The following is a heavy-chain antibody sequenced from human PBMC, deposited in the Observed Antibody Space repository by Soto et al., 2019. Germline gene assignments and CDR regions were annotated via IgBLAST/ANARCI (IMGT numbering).Heavy chain of an antibody. Sequence: SVKVSCEASGYTFTSYGISWVRQAPVQGLEWMGWISAYNGNTNYAQKLQGRVTMTTDTSTSTAYMELRSLRSDDTAVYYCARTSPMVRGVITVWGQGTTVTVSS. D-gene: IGHD3-10*01. CDR3: ARTSPMVRGVITV. CDR2: ISAYNGNT. J-gene: IGHJ6*02. V-gene: IGHV1-18*01. CDR1: GYTFTSYG.